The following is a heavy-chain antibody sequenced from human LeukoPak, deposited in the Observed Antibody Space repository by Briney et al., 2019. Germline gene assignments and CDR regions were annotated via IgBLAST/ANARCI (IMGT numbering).Heavy chain of an antibody. D-gene: IGHD5-24*01. CDR3: ASRDGYSQPNFDY. CDR1: GFTFSSYW. Sequence: GGSLRLSCAASGFTFSSYWMSWVRQAPGKGLEWVANIKQDGSEKYYVDSVKGRFTISRDNAKNSLYLQINSLRAEDTAVYYCASRDGYSQPNFDYWGQGTLVTVSS. CDR2: IKQDGSEK. V-gene: IGHV3-7*01. J-gene: IGHJ4*02.